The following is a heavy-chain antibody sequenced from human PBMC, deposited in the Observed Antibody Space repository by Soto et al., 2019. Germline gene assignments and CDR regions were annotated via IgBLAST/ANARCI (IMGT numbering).Heavy chain of an antibody. D-gene: IGHD2-15*01. CDR2: IWYDGSNK. CDR1: GFTFSSYG. V-gene: IGHV3-33*01. Sequence: GGSLRLSCAASGFTFSSYGMHWFRQAPGKGLEWVAVIWYDGSNKYYADSVKGRFTISRDNSKNTLYLQMNSLRAEDTAVYYCARGPPVYCSGDNCYLDYWGQGTLVTVSS. CDR3: ARGPPVYCSGDNCYLDY. J-gene: IGHJ4*02.